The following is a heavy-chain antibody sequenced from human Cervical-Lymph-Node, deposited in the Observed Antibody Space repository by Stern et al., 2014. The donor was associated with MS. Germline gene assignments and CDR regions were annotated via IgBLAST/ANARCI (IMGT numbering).Heavy chain of an antibody. J-gene: IGHJ4*02. V-gene: IGHV3-7*01. CDR3: AREGV. CDR1: GFNFSTYL. CDR2: IKQDGSEK. D-gene: IGHD3-10*01. Sequence: QLVESGGGLGQPGGSLRVSGAGPGFNFSTYLMSWVRQATGKGLEWVANIKQDGSEKNYVDSVKGRFTISRDNAKNSLYLQMNSLRAEDTAVYYCAREGVWGQGTLVTVSS.